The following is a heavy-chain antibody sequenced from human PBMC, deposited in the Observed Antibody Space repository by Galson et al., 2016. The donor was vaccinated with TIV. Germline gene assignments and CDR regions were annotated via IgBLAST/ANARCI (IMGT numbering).Heavy chain of an antibody. D-gene: IGHD2-21*01. J-gene: IGHJ2*01. CDR3: ARGRSVVATNTFWYFDI. V-gene: IGHV4-34*01. Sequence: ETLSLTCAVYGGSLSGNFWSWIRQSPGKGPEWIGEINPRGSTHYNPSLKTRVVISEDTSKNQFSLTVRSVTAADTAVYYCARGRSVVATNTFWYFDIWGRGTLVSVS. CDR1: GGSLSGNF. CDR2: INPRGST.